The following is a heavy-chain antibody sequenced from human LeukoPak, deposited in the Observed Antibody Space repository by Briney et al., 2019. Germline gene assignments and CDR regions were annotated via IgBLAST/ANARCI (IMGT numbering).Heavy chain of an antibody. D-gene: IGHD3-10*01. J-gene: IGHJ4*02. V-gene: IGHV3-23*01. CDR1: GFTFSSYA. CDR2: ISGSGGST. CDR3: ASVVASAGSYHLYLSYFDY. Sequence: GGSLRLSCAASGFTFSSYAMSWVRQAPGKGLEWVSAISGSGGSTYHADSVKGRFTISRDNSKNTLYLQMNSLRAEDTAVYYCASVVASAGSYHLYLSYFDYWGQGTLVTVSS.